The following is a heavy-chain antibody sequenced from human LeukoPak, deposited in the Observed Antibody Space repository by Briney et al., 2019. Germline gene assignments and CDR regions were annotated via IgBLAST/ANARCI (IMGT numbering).Heavy chain of an antibody. Sequence: SETLSLTCTVSGGSISSYYWSWIRQPPGKGLEWIGYIYYSGSTNYNPSLKSRVTISVDTSKNQFSLKLSSVTAADTAVYYCARGGGIDWFDPWGQGTLVTVSS. CDR2: IYYSGST. CDR3: ARGGGIDWFDP. CDR1: GGSISSYY. J-gene: IGHJ5*02. D-gene: IGHD3-16*01. V-gene: IGHV4-59*01.